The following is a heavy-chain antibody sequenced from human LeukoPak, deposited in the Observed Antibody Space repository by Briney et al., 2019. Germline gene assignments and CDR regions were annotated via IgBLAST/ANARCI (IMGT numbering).Heavy chain of an antibody. V-gene: IGHV4-59*08. CDR3: ASWVRYDRGGY. CDR1: GGSISSYY. D-gene: IGHD3-22*01. J-gene: IGHJ4*02. Sequence: PSETLSLTCTVSGGSISSYYWSWIRQPPGKGLEWIGYIYYSGSTNYNPSLKSRVTISVDTSKNQLSLKLSSVTAADTAVYYCASWVRYDRGGYWGQGTLVTVSS. CDR2: IYYSGST.